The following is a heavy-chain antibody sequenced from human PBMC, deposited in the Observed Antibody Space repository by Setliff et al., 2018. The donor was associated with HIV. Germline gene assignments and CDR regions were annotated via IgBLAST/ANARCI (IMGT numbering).Heavy chain of an antibody. CDR2: IYYSGST. J-gene: IGHJ4*02. CDR1: GGSISSRSYY. D-gene: IGHD3-9*01. CDR3: ARDPGVLRYFDWLLSHFDY. V-gene: IGHV4-39*07. Sequence: SETLSLTCTVSGGSISSRSYYWGWIRQPPGKGLEWIGSIYYSGSTYYNPSLKSRVTISVDTSKDQFSLKLSSVTAADTAVYYCARDPGVLRYFDWLLSHFDYWGQGTLVTVSS.